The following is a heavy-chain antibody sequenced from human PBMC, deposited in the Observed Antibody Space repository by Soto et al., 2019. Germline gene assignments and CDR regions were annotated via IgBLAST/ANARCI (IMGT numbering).Heavy chain of an antibody. CDR3: AKDFAYNWNYVAIDN. CDR1: GFTFSSYG. Sequence: PVGSLRLSCAASGFTFSSYGMHWVRQAPGKGLEWVAVISYDGSKEYYADSVKGRFTISRDNSKNTLYLQMNSLRAEDTAVYYCAKDFAYNWNYVAIDNWGQGTLVTVSS. V-gene: IGHV3-30*18. CDR2: ISYDGSKE. J-gene: IGHJ4*02. D-gene: IGHD1-7*01.